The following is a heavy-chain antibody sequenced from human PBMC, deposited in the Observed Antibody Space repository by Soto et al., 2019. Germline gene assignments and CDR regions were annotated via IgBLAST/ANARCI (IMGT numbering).Heavy chain of an antibody. J-gene: IGHJ4*02. CDR2: VNSKSGGT. CDR1: GYTFTDYY. CDR3: AREPRATGYSGKWFDFDY. Sequence: QVHLVQSGPEVKRPGASVQVSCKTSGYTFTDYYLHWVRQAPGQGLEWMGWVNSKSGGTNYAQKFRGRVSMTRDTSLNTAYMDLNSLSSEDTAVYYCAREPRATGYSGKWFDFDYWGLGTLFTVSS. V-gene: IGHV1-2*02. D-gene: IGHD1-26*01.